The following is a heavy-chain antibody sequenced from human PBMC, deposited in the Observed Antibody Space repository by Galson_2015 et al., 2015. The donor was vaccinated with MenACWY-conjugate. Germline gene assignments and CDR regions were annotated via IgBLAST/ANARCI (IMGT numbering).Heavy chain of an antibody. V-gene: IGHV3-74*01. CDR3: VRDLVYSSSWYYFDY. Sequence: SLRLSCAASGFTFSSYWMHWVRQAPGKGLVWVSRINSDGSSTSYADSVKGRFTISRDNAKNTLYLQMNSLRAEDTAVYYCVRDLVYSSSWYYFDYWGQGTLVTVSS. D-gene: IGHD6-13*01. CDR1: GFTFSSYW. CDR2: INSDGSST. J-gene: IGHJ4*02.